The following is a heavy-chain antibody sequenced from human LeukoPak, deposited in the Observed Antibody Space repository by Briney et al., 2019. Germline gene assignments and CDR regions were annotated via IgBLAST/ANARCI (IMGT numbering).Heavy chain of an antibody. CDR1: GGTFSSYA. CDR2: IIPIFGTA. Sequence: AASVKVSCKASGGTFSSYAISWVRQAPGQGLEWMGGIIPIFGTANYAQKFQGRVTITADESTSTAYMELSSLRSEDTAVYYCAREGRAGYNIAYWGQGTLVTVSS. CDR3: AREGRAGYNIAY. V-gene: IGHV1-69*13. J-gene: IGHJ4*02. D-gene: IGHD5-24*01.